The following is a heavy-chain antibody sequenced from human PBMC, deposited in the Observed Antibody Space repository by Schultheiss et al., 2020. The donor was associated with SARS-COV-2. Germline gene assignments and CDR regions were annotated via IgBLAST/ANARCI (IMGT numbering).Heavy chain of an antibody. CDR1: GFTFDDYG. J-gene: IGHJ6*02. CDR3: AKGPYSSSWYGYYYYYGMDV. V-gene: IGHV3-20*04. D-gene: IGHD6-13*01. CDR2: INWNGGST. Sequence: GGSLRLSCAASGFTFDDYGMSWVRQAPGKGLEWVSGINWNGGSTGYADSVKGRFTISRDNSKNTLYLQMNSLRAEDTAVYYCAKGPYSSSWYGYYYYYGMDVWAQGTTVTVSS.